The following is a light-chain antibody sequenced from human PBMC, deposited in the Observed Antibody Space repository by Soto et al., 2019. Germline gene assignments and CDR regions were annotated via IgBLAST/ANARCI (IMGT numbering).Light chain of an antibody. V-gene: IGKV3-20*01. Sequence: EIVLTQSPGTLSLSPGQRAPLYCRASQSVSSNFLAWYQQKPGQAPRLLIFDASNRATGIPDRFSGSGSGTDFTLTISRLEPEDVAVYYCQQYGSSPRTLGQGTKVDIK. CDR3: QQYGSSPRT. J-gene: IGKJ1*01. CDR2: DAS. CDR1: QSVSSNF.